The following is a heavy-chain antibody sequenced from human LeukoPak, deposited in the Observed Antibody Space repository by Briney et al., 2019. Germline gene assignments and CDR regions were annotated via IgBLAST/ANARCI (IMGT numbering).Heavy chain of an antibody. CDR2: ISWNSGSI. D-gene: IGHD3-10*01. CDR3: AKDISDMYYFGSGSYYGMDV. V-gene: IGHV3-9*01. CDR1: GFTFDDYA. J-gene: IGHJ6*02. Sequence: GGSLRLSCTASGFTFDDYAMHWVRQAPGKGLEWVSGISWNSGSIGYADSVKGRFTISRDNAKNSLYLHMNSLRAEDTAFYYCAKDISDMYYFGSGSYYGMDVWGQGTTVTVSS.